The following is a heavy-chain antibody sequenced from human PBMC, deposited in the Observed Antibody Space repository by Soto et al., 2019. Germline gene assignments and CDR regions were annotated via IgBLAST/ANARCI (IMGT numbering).Heavy chain of an antibody. Sequence: SQTLSLTCAISGDSVSSNSAAWNWIRQSPSRGLEWLGRTYYRSKWYNDYAVSVKSRITINPDTSKNQFSLQLNSVTPEDTAVYYCARVGGPILATIYYYYYYGMDVWGQGTTVTVSS. V-gene: IGHV6-1*01. CDR3: ARVGGPILATIYYYYYYGMDV. CDR2: TYYRSKWYN. CDR1: GDSVSSNSAA. J-gene: IGHJ6*02. D-gene: IGHD5-12*01.